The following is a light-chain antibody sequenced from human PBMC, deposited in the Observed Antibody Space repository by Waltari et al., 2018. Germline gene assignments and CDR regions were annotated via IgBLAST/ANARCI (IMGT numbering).Light chain of an antibody. J-gene: IGKJ1*01. CDR2: HAS. CDR1: ERIATN. V-gene: IGKV3-15*01. Sequence: EIVLTQSPVTLYVSPGETATLSCRASERIATNLAWYQHRPGQAPRPLIFHASTRATGIPAKFTGSGSGTEFTLTISSLQSEDFAVYYCQQYNNWPPSTFGQGTKVEI. CDR3: QQYNNWPPST.